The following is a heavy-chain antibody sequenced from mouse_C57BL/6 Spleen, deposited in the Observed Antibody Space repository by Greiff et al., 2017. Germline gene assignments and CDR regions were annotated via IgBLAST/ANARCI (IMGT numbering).Heavy chain of an antibody. CDR1: GYAFSSSW. V-gene: IGHV1-82*01. Sequence: VQLQQSGPELVKPGASVKISCKASGYAFSSSWMNWVKQRPGKGLEWIGRIYPGDGDTNYNEKFKGKATLTADKSSSTAYMQLSSLTSEDSAVYCCARADFYYDESVPYDYWGQGTTLTVSS. CDR2: IYPGDGDT. J-gene: IGHJ2*01. CDR3: ARADFYYDESVPYDY. D-gene: IGHD2-4*01.